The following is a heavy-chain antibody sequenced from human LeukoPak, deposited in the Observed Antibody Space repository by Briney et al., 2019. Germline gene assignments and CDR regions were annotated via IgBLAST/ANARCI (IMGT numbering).Heavy chain of an antibody. V-gene: IGHV3-33*03. D-gene: IGHD5-18*01. CDR2: FWHDGSNK. J-gene: IGHJ6*02. CDR3: AALDTAMADYYYYGMDV. Sequence: GSSLRLSCAAPGFTFSSYGMHWVRQAPGKGLEGGGVFWHDGSNKYYADSVKGRFTISRDNAKNSMYLQMISLRAEDTAVYYCAALDTAMADYYYYGMDVWGQGTTVTVSS. CDR1: GFTFSSYG.